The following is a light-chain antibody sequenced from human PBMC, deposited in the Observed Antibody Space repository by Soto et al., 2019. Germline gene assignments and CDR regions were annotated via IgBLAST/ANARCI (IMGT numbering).Light chain of an antibody. J-gene: IGLJ1*01. CDR2: ANS. V-gene: IGLV1-40*01. CDR1: SSNIGAGFD. Sequence: QSVLTQPPSVSGAPGQRVTISCTGSSSNIGAGFDVHWYQQLPGTAPRLHIYANSNRPSGVPDRISGSKSGTSASLAITGLQAEDDPEYYCQSYDSSLRTYVVGTGTKVTVL. CDR3: QSYDSSLRTYV.